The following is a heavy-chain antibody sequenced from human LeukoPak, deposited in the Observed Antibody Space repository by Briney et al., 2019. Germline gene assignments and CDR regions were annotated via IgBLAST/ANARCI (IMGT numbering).Heavy chain of an antibody. V-gene: IGHV3-23*01. D-gene: IGHD6-19*01. Sequence: GGSLRLPCAASGFTFSTYAMSWVRQPPGKGLEWVSAITGSGGNTYYADSVKGRFTISRDNSKNTVYLQVNSLRAEDTAVYYCAKTSGWPYYFDYWGQGTLVTVSS. CDR3: AKTSGWPYYFDY. J-gene: IGHJ4*02. CDR1: GFTFSTYA. CDR2: ITGSGGNT.